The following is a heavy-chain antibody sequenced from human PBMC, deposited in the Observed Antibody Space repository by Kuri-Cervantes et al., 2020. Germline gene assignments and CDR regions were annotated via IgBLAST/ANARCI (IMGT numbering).Heavy chain of an antibody. Sequence: SVKVSCKASGGIFNSYAISWVRQAPGQGLEWMGGIIPIFGTANYAQKFQGRVTITADESTSTAYMELSSLRSEDTAVYYCARGAFHAGGRGMDVWGQGTTVTVSS. D-gene: IGHD3-16*01. CDR3: ARGAFHAGGRGMDV. V-gene: IGHV1-69*13. CDR2: IIPIFGTA. J-gene: IGHJ6*02. CDR1: GGIFNSYA.